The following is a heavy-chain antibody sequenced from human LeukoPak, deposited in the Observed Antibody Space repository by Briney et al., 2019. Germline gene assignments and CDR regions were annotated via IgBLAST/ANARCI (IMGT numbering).Heavy chain of an antibody. CDR1: GYTFTGYY. Sequence: GASVKVSCKASGYTFTGYYMHWVRQAPGQGLEWMGWINPNSGGTNYAQKFQGRVTMTRDTSISTAYMELSRLRSDDTAVYYCARGTGFGDVGGSYEVLRYWGQGTLVTVSS. CDR3: ARGTGFGDVGGSYEVLRY. CDR2: INPNSGGT. J-gene: IGHJ4*02. V-gene: IGHV1-2*02. D-gene: IGHD3-16*01.